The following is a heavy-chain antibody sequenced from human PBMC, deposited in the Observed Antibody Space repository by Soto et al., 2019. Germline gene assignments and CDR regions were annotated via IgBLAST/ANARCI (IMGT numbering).Heavy chain of an antibody. CDR3: TTEFTVPHYDYVWGIGALPRTPSDY. CDR1: GFTFSNAW. Sequence: GGSLRLSCAASGFTFSNAWMNWVRQAPGKGLEWVGRIKSKTDGGTTDYAAPVKGRFTISRDDSKNTLYLQMNSLKTEDTAVDYCTTEFTVPHYDYVWGIGALPRTPSDYWGQGTLVTVSS. CDR2: IKSKTDGGTT. D-gene: IGHD3-16*01. V-gene: IGHV3-15*07. J-gene: IGHJ4*02.